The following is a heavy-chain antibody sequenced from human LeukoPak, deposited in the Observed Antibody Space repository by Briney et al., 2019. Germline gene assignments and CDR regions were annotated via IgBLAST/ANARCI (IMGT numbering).Heavy chain of an antibody. Sequence: GGSLRLSCAASGFTFSSYAMSWVRQAPGKGLEWVSAISGSGGSTYYADSVKGRFTISRDNSKNTLYLQMSSLRSEDTAVYYCAGLRGSGRTQPYDYWGQGTLVTVSS. CDR3: AGLRGSGRTQPYDY. CDR1: GFTFSSYA. D-gene: IGHD3-10*01. CDR2: ISGSGGST. V-gene: IGHV3-23*01. J-gene: IGHJ4*02.